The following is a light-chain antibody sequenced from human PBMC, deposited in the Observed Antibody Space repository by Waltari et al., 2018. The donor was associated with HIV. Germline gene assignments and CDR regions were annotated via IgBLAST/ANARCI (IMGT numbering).Light chain of an antibody. J-gene: IGLJ3*02. Sequence: QSVLTQPPSASGTPGQRVTISCSGSSSNIGSNYVYWYQQLPGTAPKLLIYRNNQLPSGVPDRFSGSKSGTSASLAISGLRSEDEADYYCAAWDDSLSVWVFGGGTKLTVL. CDR1: SSNIGSNY. CDR3: AAWDDSLSVWV. CDR2: RNN. V-gene: IGLV1-47*01.